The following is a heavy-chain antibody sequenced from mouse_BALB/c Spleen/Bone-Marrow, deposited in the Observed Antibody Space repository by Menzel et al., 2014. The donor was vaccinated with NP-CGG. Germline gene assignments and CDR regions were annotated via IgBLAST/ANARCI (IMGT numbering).Heavy chain of an antibody. V-gene: IGHV14-3*02. D-gene: IGHD2-2*01. CDR2: IDPANGNT. Sequence: VHVKQSGAELVKPGASVKLSCTASGFNIKDTYMHWVKQRPEQGLEWIGRIDPANGNTKYDPKFQGKATITADTSSNTAYLQLSSLTSEDTAVYYCARNYGYGKSFAYWGQGTLVTVPA. J-gene: IGHJ3*01. CDR3: ARNYGYGKSFAY. CDR1: GFNIKDTY.